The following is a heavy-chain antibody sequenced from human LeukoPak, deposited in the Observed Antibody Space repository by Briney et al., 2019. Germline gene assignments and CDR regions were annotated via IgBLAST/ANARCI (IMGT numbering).Heavy chain of an antibody. CDR2: MSSDGNAI. Sequence: GGSLRLSRAASGFTFTAYLIHWVRQAPGKGVEWVAVMSSDGNAIFYADSVKGRFTIDRDNSKNTLYLQMNSLRAEDTAVYYCVRESEYYFDHSASFDYWAREPWSPSPQ. D-gene: IGHD3-22*01. CDR3: VRESEYYFDHSASFDY. J-gene: IGHJ4*02. CDR1: GFTFTAYL. V-gene: IGHV3-30-3*01.